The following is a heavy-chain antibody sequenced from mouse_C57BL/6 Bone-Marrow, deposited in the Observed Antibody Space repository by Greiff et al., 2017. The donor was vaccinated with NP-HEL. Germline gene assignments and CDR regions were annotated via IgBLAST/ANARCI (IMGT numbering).Heavy chain of an antibody. Sequence: VQLVESGAELVKPGASVKLSCKASGYTFTNYWMHWVKQRPGRGLEWIGRIDPNSGGTKYNEQFKSMATLTVDQHSITAYMQLSSLTSEDSAVVYCARYYYGSGYFDYWGQGTTLTVSS. CDR2: IDPNSGGT. D-gene: IGHD1-1*01. V-gene: IGHV1-72*01. CDR1: GYTFTNYW. CDR3: ARYYYGSGYFDY. J-gene: IGHJ2*01.